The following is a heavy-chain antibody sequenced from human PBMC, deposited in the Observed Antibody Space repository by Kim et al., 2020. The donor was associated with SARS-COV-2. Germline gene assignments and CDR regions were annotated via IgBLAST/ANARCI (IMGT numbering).Heavy chain of an antibody. V-gene: IGHV4-59*13. CDR1: GGSISSYY. CDR3: ARVGPSNYGSGSYYKSVGDYYDSSGYSLPYYYYGMDV. CDR2: IYYSGST. Sequence: SETLSLTCTVSGGSISSYYWSWIRQPPGKGLEWIGYIYYSGSTNYNPSLKSRVTISVDTSKNQFSLKLSSVTAADTAVYYCARVGPSNYGSGSYYKSVGDYYDSSGYSLPYYYYGMDVWGQGTTVTVSS. D-gene: IGHD3-10*01. J-gene: IGHJ6*02.